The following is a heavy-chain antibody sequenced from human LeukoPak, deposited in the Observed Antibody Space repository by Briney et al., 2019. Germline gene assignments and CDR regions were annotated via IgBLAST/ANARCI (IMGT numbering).Heavy chain of an antibody. D-gene: IGHD3-10*01. J-gene: IGHJ6*03. CDR3: ARGLYYYGSGSWNYYYYYMDV. Sequence: SETLSLTCTVSGGSVSSYYWSWIRQPPGKGLEWIGYIYYSGSTNYNPSLQSRVTISVDTSKNQFSLKLSSVTAADTAVYYCARGLYYYGSGSWNYYYYYMDVWGKGTTVTVSS. CDR2: IYYSGST. V-gene: IGHV4-59*02. CDR1: GGSVSSYY.